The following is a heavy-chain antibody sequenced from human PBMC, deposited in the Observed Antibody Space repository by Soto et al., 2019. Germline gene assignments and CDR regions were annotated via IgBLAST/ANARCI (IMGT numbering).Heavy chain of an antibody. Sequence: PGGSLRLSCAASGFSFFSYGMYWVRQAPGKGLEWVAVISYDGFNKYYADTVKGRFTISRDNSKNTLFLQMNSLRTEDTAVYYCAKDPSWQQLARYYIDYWGQGTLVTVSS. V-gene: IGHV3-30*18. D-gene: IGHD6-13*01. CDR1: GFSFFSYG. CDR3: AKDPSWQQLARYYIDY. CDR2: ISYDGFNK. J-gene: IGHJ4*02.